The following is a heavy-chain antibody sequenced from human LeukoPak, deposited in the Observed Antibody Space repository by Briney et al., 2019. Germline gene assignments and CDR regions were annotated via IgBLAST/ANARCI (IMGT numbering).Heavy chain of an antibody. D-gene: IGHD4-17*01. CDR3: ARNLPRDYGDYVGY. CDR1: GYTFTGYF. V-gene: IGHV1-2*06. J-gene: IGHJ4*02. CDR2: INPNSGGT. Sequence: ASVKVSCKGSGYTFTGYFLHWVRQAPGQGLEWMGRINPNSGGTDYAQKFQGRVTMTRDTSISTAYMELSRPRSDDTAVYFCARNLPRDYGDYVGYWGQGTLVTVSS.